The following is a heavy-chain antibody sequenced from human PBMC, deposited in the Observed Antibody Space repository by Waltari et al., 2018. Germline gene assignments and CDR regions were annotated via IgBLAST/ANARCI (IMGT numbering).Heavy chain of an antibody. CDR2: IIPIFGTA. CDR3: ARDRLVATMGHDAFDI. J-gene: IGHJ3*02. Sequence: QVQLVQSGAEVKKPGSLVKVSCKASGGSFSSYAISWVRQAPGQGLEWMGGIIPIFGTANYAQKFQGRVTITADESTSTAYMELSSLRSEDTAVYYCARDRLVATMGHDAFDIWGQGTMVTVSS. CDR1: GGSFSSYA. V-gene: IGHV1-69*12. D-gene: IGHD5-12*01.